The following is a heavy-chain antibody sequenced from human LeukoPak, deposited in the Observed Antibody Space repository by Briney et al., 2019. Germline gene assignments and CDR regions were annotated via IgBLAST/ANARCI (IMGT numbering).Heavy chain of an antibody. CDR2: IRSKTYGGTT. CDR3: SRSRGYSYGYSDY. Sequence: GGSLRLSCTPSGFAFGDYAMSWVRQAPGKGLEWVGFIRSKTYGGTTEYAASAKGRFTISRDDCKTIAYLQMDSLKTEDTAVYYCSRSRGYSYGYSDYWGQGTLVTVSS. V-gene: IGHV3-49*04. J-gene: IGHJ4*02. D-gene: IGHD5-18*01. CDR1: GFAFGDYA.